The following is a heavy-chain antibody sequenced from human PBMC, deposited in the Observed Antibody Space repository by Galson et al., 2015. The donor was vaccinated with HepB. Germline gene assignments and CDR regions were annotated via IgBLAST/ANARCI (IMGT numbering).Heavy chain of an antibody. Sequence: SGAEVKKPGESLRISCKGSGYSFTSYWISWVRQMPGKGLEWMGRIDPSDSYTNYSPSFQGHVTISADKSISTAYLQWSSLKASDTAMYYCARHPGIAVAGGDAFDIWGQGTMVTVSS. J-gene: IGHJ3*02. CDR2: IDPSDSYT. CDR3: ARHPGIAVAGGDAFDI. D-gene: IGHD6-19*01. CDR1: GYSFTSYW. V-gene: IGHV5-10-1*01.